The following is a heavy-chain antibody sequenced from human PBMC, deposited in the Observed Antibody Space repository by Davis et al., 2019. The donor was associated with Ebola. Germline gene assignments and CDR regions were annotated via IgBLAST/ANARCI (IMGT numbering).Heavy chain of an antibody. Sequence: PGGSLRLSCAASGFSFSGYWMHWVRHAPGNGLLWVSRINSDGSSTSYADSVKGRFTISRDNAKNTLYLQMNSLRAEDTAVYYCAGEVWSSIDYWGQGTLVTVSS. CDR2: INSDGSST. CDR1: GFSFSGYW. J-gene: IGHJ4*02. CDR3: AGEVWSSIDY. D-gene: IGHD3-10*01. V-gene: IGHV3-74*01.